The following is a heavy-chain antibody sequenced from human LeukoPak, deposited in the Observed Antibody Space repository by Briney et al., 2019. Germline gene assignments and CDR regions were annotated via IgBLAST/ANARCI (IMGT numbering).Heavy chain of an antibody. CDR1: GGSFSGYY. V-gene: IGHV4-34*01. CDR2: INHSGST. D-gene: IGHD3-10*01. J-gene: IGHJ4*02. Sequence: PSETLSLTCAVYGGSFSGYYWSWIRQPPEKGLEWIGEINHSGSTNYNPSLKSRVTISVDTSKNQFSLKLSSVTAADTAVYYCARGRSQRRSFDYWGQGTLVTVSS. CDR3: ARGRSQRRSFDY.